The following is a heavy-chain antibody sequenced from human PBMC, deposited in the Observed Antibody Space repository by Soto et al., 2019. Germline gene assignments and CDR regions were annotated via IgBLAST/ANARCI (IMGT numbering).Heavy chain of an antibody. J-gene: IGHJ4*02. Sequence: QVQLVQSGAEVKKPGASVKVSCKASDTFTSYGISWVRQAPGQGREWMGWISAYNGNTNYAQKLQGRGTMTTDTSTSTAYMELRSLRSDDTAVYYCVVAAQPYYFDYGGQGTLVTVSS. D-gene: IGHD2-15*01. CDR2: ISAYNGNT. CDR3: VVAAQPYYFDY. V-gene: IGHV1-18*01. CDR1: DTFTSYG.